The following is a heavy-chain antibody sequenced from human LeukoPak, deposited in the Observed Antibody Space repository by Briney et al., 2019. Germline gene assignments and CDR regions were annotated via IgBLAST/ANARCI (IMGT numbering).Heavy chain of an antibody. Sequence: EGSLRLSCAASGFTFSTYAMSWVRQAPGKGLEWVSALTNSGGSGGVTYYADSVKGRFIISRDNSKSTLYLQLSSLRAEDTAVYYCAKAMSTDHYDSRGFYRVDFDSWGQGTLVTVSS. D-gene: IGHD3-22*01. CDR3: AKAMSTDHYDSRGFYRVDFDS. CDR1: GFTFSTYA. J-gene: IGHJ4*02. V-gene: IGHV3-23*01. CDR2: LTNSGGSGGVT.